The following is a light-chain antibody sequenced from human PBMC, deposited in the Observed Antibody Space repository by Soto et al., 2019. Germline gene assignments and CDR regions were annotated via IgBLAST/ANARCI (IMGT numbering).Light chain of an antibody. CDR2: EVS. Sequence: QSALTQPPSVSGSPGQSVTISCTGTSSDVGSYNRVSWYQQPPGTAPKLMIYEVSNRPSGVPDRFSGSKSGNTASLTISGLQAEDEADYYCATWDGSLPAEVFGGGTKVTVL. CDR1: SSDVGSYNR. J-gene: IGLJ2*01. V-gene: IGLV2-18*01. CDR3: ATWDGSLPAEV.